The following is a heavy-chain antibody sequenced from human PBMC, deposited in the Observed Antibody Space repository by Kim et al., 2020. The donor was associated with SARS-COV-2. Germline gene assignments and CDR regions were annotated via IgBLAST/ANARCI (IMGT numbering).Heavy chain of an antibody. Sequence: PFLKSRVTISVDTSKNQFSLKLISVTAADTAVYYCARQPSIAARPDLFDYWGQGTLVTVSS. V-gene: IGHV4-31*02. CDR3: ARQPSIAARPDLFDY. D-gene: IGHD6-6*01. J-gene: IGHJ4*02.